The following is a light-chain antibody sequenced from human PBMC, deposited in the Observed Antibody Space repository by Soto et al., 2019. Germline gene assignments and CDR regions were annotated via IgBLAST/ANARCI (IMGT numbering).Light chain of an antibody. V-gene: IGKV2D-29*01. CDR1: QSLVFSDGKTY. CDR3: MQSVQYRWK. J-gene: IGKJ1*01. Sequence: EIVMTQTPLSLSVTPGQPASISCKSSQSLVFSDGKTYFYWYLQKPGQPPQVLIYEVSNRFSGVPDRFSGSGAGTDFTLKISRVEAEDLGIDYGMQSVQYRWKCGQGTKVEIK. CDR2: EVS.